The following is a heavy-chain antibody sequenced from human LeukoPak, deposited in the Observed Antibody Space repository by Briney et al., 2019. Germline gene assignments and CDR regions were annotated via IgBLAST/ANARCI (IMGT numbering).Heavy chain of an antibody. D-gene: IGHD2-21*02. CDR1: GGSISSAGYY. V-gene: IGHV4-30-2*01. Sequence: PSETLSLTCTVSGGSISSAGYYWSWIRQPPGKGLEWIGYIYHSGSTYLNPSLKSRVTISEDRSKNQFSLRLSSVTAAGTAVYYCARDIVVMTDTYYGMDVWGQGTTVIVSS. CDR3: ARDIVVMTDTYYGMDV. CDR2: IYHSGST. J-gene: IGHJ6*02.